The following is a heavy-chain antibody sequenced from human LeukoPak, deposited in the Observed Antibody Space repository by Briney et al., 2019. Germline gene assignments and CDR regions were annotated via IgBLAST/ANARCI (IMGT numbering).Heavy chain of an antibody. CDR3: ARDVGYCSSTSCYYYYYGMDV. Sequence: SETLSLTCAVYGGSFSGYYWSWIRQPPGKGLEWIGEINHSGSTNYNPSLKSRVTISVDTSKNQFSLKLSSVTAADTAVYYCARDVGYCSSTSCYYYYYGMDVWGKGTTVTVSS. J-gene: IGHJ6*04. CDR2: INHSGST. D-gene: IGHD2-2*03. CDR1: GGSFSGYY. V-gene: IGHV4-34*01.